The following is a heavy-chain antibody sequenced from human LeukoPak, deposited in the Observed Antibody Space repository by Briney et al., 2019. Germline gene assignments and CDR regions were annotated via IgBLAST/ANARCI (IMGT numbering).Heavy chain of an antibody. V-gene: IGHV3-48*03. CDR2: ISSSGSTI. CDR3: ARARRDGYNHPGDAFDI. D-gene: IGHD5-24*01. Sequence: GGSLRLSCAASGFTFSSYEMNWVRQAPGKGLEWVSYISSSGSTIYYADSVKGRFTISRDNAKNSLYLQMNSLRAEDTAVYYCARARRDGYNHPGDAFDIWGQGTMVTVSS. J-gene: IGHJ3*02. CDR1: GFTFSSYE.